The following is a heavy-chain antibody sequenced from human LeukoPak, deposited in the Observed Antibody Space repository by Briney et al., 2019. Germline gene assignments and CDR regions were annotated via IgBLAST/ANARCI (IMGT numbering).Heavy chain of an antibody. CDR3: ARVPAATYNWFDP. CDR1: GYTFTSYD. D-gene: IGHD2-2*01. J-gene: IGHJ5*02. CDR2: MNPNSGNT. Sequence: ASVNVSSTASGYTFTSYDINWVRQATGQGLEWMGWMNPNSGNTGYAQKFQGRVTMTRNTSISTAFMELSSLRSEDTAVYYCARVPAATYNWFDPWGQGTLVTVSS. V-gene: IGHV1-8*01.